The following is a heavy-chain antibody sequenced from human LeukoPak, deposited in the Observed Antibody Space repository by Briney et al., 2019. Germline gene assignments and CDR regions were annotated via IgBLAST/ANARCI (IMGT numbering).Heavy chain of an antibody. CDR1: GYTFTSYY. CDR3: AREQLVGTYYCDY. V-gene: IGHV1-46*01. CDR2: LSPSGGST. J-gene: IGHJ4*02. Sequence: ASVKVSCKASGYTFTSYYMHWVRQAPGQGLEWMGILSPSGGSTSYAQKFQGRVTMTRDTSTSTVYMELSSLRSDDTAVYYCAREQLVGTYYCDYWGQGTLVTVSS. D-gene: IGHD6-6*01.